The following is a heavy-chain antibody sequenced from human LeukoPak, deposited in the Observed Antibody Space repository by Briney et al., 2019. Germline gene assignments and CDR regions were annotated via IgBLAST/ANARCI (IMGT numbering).Heavy chain of an antibody. D-gene: IGHD3-10*01. Sequence: ASVKVSCKASGYTFTTYDINWVRQATGQGLEWMGCMNPNSGHTDYAQKFQGRVTITRNTSITTAYMELTSLRFEDTAVYYCASGIWFGESEGNYWVQGTLVTVSS. CDR3: ASGIWFGESEGNY. CDR2: MNPNSGHT. J-gene: IGHJ4*02. V-gene: IGHV1-8*03. CDR1: GYTFTTYD.